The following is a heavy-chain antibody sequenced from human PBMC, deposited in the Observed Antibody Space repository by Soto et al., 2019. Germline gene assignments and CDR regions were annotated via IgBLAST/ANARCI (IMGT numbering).Heavy chain of an antibody. V-gene: IGHV4-4*02. CDR2: IYHSGST. D-gene: IGHD6-19*01. CDR3: ARDIGGSSGWASSFNPRPYYFDY. Sequence: QVQLQESGPGLVKPSGTLSLTCAVSGGSISSSNWWSWVRQPPGKGLEWIGEIYHSGSTNYNPSLKSRVTISVDKSKNQFSLKLSSVTAADTAVYYCARDIGGSSGWASSFNPRPYYFDYWGQGTLVTVSS. CDR1: GGSISSSNW. J-gene: IGHJ4*02.